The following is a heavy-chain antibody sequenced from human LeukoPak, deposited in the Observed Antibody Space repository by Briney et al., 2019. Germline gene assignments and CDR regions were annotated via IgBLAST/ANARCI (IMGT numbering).Heavy chain of an antibody. CDR3: ARDYPYDSSWFTPFDY. V-gene: IGHV3-48*04. J-gene: IGHJ4*02. CDR1: GFTFSSYS. CDR2: ISSSSSTI. Sequence: GSLRLSCAASGFTFSSYSMNWVRQAPGKGLEWVSYISSSSSTIYYADSVKGRFTISRDNAKNSLYLQMNSLRAEDTAVYYCARDYPYDSSWFTPFDYWGQGTLVTVSS. D-gene: IGHD6-13*01.